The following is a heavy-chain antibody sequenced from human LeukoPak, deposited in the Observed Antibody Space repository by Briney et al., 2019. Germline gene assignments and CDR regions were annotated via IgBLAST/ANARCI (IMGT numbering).Heavy chain of an antibody. J-gene: IGHJ3*02. Sequence: ASVKVSCKASGGTFSSYAISWVRQAPGQGLEWMGRIIPIFGTANYAQKFQGRVTITTDESTSTAYMELSSLRSEDTAVYYCARGSGSYYFAFDIWGPGTMVTVSS. CDR3: ARGSGSYYFAFDI. CDR2: IIPIFGTA. D-gene: IGHD1-26*01. V-gene: IGHV1-69*05. CDR1: GGTFSSYA.